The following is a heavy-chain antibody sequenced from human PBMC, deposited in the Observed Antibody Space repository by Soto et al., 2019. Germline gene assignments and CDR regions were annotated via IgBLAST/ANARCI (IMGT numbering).Heavy chain of an antibody. CDR3: ATRPLLPGAP. D-gene: IGHD3-22*01. Sequence: EVQLVESGGGLIQPGGSLRLSCAASGFTFSSNDMNWVRQAPGKGLEWVSLIYSGGSTYYADSVKGRFTISRDKSKNTLYLQRSSLTAEDTAVYYCATRPLLPGAPWGQGTMVTVSS. J-gene: IGHJ3*01. V-gene: IGHV3-53*01. CDR1: GFTFSSND. CDR2: IYSGGST.